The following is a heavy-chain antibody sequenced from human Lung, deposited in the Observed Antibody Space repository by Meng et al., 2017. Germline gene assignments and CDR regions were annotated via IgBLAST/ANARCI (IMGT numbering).Heavy chain of an antibody. D-gene: IGHD4-23*01. J-gene: IGHJ4*02. Sequence: QVQLQQWGAGLLKPSETLSLTCAVYGGAFRDYYWSWFRQTPGKGLERIGDINDSGSSNSNPSLKSRVTMSVDTTKKQFSLTLNSVTAADTAVYYCARGWLLSPPFYFDFWGRGVMVTVSS. CDR1: GGAFRDYY. CDR2: INDSGSS. CDR3: ARGWLLSPPFYFDF. V-gene: IGHV4-34*02.